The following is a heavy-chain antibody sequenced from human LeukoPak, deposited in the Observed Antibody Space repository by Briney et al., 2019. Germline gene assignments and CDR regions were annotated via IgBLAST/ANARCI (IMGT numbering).Heavy chain of an antibody. CDR2: ISGNGRTT. Sequence: PGGSLRLSCAASGFAFSTYAMSWVRQSPGKGLEWAAGISGNGRTTYHIDSVKGRFTVSRDNSKNTLYLEMNSLRAEDTALYYCVKDTIFTVDPFDYWGQGTLVTVSS. CDR1: GFAFSTYA. J-gene: IGHJ4*02. CDR3: VKDTIFTVDPFDY. D-gene: IGHD3-3*01. V-gene: IGHV3-23*01.